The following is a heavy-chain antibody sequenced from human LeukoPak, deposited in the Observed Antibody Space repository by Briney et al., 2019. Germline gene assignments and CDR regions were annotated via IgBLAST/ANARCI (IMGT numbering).Heavy chain of an antibody. CDR1: GFTFSSHG. V-gene: IGHV3-30*02. CDR2: IRYDGSNK. D-gene: IGHD3-10*01. CDR3: ARDGSGEWPIGY. Sequence: GGSLRLSCVASGFTFSSHGMHWVRQAPGKGLEWVAFIRYDGSNKYCADSVKGRFTISRDNSKNTLYLQMNSLRAEDTAVYYCARDGSGEWPIGYWGQGTLVTVSS. J-gene: IGHJ4*02.